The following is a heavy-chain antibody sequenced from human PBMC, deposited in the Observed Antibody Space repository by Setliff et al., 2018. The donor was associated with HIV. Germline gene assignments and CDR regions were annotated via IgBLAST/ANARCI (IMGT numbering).Heavy chain of an antibody. CDR1: GGSISSYY. D-gene: IGHD3-10*01. CDR3: ARLLRGGGDYFDY. V-gene: IGHV4-4*09. CDR2: IYTSGST. J-gene: IGHJ4*02. Sequence: SETLSLTCTVSGGSISSYYWSWIRQPPGKGLEWIGYIYTSGSTNYNPSLKSRVTISLDNAKNSLYLQMNSLRAEDTAIYYCARLLRGGGDYFDYCGQGTLVTVSS.